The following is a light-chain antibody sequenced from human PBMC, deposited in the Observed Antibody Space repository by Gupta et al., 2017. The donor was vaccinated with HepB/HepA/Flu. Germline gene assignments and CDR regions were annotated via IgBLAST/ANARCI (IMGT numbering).Light chain of an antibody. Sequence: DIQMSQSPSALSASLGDRVTITCQASQDISDSLNWIKNKPGTDPTLLIYEASSLETGLKPRVTGNGDGTPCPLTINGRQPEGVATYYSLNWKNLHPMYTSGQATKLQI. J-gene: IGKJ2*01. CDR1: QDISDS. V-gene: IGKV1-33*01. CDR2: EAS. CDR3: LNWKNLHPMYT.